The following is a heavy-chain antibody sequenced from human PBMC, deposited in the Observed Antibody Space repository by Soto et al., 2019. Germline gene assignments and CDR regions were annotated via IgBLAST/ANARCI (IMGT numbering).Heavy chain of an antibody. CDR1: GYSILSGYY. J-gene: IGHJ5*02. CDR2: IHHSGST. D-gene: IGHD3-10*01. V-gene: IGHV4-38-2*01. Sequence: SATLSLTCAVSGYSILSGYYWCRIRQPPGPGLEWIGSIHHSGSTYYNPSLKSRVTISVDTSKNQFSLRLSSVTAADTAVYDGTRFFGYCGSGIDHCGQETLVTVAS. CDR3: TRFFGYCGSGIDH.